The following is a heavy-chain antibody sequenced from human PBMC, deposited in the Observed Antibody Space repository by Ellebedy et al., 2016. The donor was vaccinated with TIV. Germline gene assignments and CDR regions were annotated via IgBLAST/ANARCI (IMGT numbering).Heavy chain of an antibody. V-gene: IGHV1-46*01. CDR3: ARGDKYYYESSGYYYTY. J-gene: IGHJ4*02. CDR1: GYTFTSYF. D-gene: IGHD3-22*01. Sequence: ASVKVSCKASGYTFTSYFMYWVRQAPGQGLEWMGIINPSGGDTNYAQRFQGRVTMTRDTSTSTGYMELSSLRSEDTAVYYCARGDKYYYESSGYYYTYWGQGTLVAVSS. CDR2: INPSGGDT.